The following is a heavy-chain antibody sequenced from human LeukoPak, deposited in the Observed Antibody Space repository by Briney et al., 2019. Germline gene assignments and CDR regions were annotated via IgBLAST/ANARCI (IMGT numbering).Heavy chain of an antibody. Sequence: PSQTLSLTCTVSGGSVTSGTFYWSWIRQPPGKGLEWIGYISHSGSTYSNPSLKSRVTISVDRSKNQFSLKLSSVTVADTAVYYCAGGAALGYCSSTSCYTPYYYYMDVWGKGTTVTVSS. J-gene: IGHJ6*03. V-gene: IGHV4-30-2*01. CDR2: ISHSGST. D-gene: IGHD2-2*02. CDR3: AGGAALGYCSSTSCYTPYYYYMDV. CDR1: GGSVTSGTFY.